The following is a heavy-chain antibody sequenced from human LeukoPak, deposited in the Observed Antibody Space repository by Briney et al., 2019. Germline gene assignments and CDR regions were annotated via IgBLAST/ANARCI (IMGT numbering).Heavy chain of an antibody. CDR1: GDSISTYD. CDR3: PTLGDCSIAICWGSWFAG. D-gene: IGHD2-2*01. V-gene: IGHV4-59*12. CDR2: VYCSGST. J-gene: IGHJ5*02. Sequence: AETLSLTCSVSGDSISTYDWSWIRQPPGKGLEWIGYVYCSGSTYYSACSPARVTMSVATSKNQLSLILTSVTAADTAVYSCPTLGDCSIAICWGSWFAGWGEGSPVTAYS.